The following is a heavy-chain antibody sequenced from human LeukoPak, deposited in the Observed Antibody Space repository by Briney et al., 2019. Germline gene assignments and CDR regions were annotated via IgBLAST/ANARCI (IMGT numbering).Heavy chain of an antibody. J-gene: IGHJ4*02. Sequence: PGGSLRLSCAASGFTFSSYAMHWVRQAPGKGLEWVAVISYDGSNKYYADSVKGRFTISRDNSKNTLYLQMNSLRAEDTAVYYCAKDQVIRFVDDDYWGQGTLVTVSS. V-gene: IGHV3-30*04. D-gene: IGHD3-3*01. CDR1: GFTFSSYA. CDR2: ISYDGSNK. CDR3: AKDQVIRFVDDDY.